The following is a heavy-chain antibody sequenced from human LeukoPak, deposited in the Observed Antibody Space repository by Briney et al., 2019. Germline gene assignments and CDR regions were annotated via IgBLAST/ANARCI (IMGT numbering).Heavy chain of an antibody. J-gene: IGHJ5*02. CDR3: ARDDEEFGELRWFDP. V-gene: IGHV1-2*02. CDR2: INPNSGGT. Sequence: ASVKVSCKASGYTFTGYYMHWVRQAPGQGLEWMGWINPNSGGTNYAQKFRGRVTMTRDTSISTAYMELSRLRSDDTAVYYCARDDEEFGELRWFDPWGQGTLVTVSS. D-gene: IGHD3-10*01. CDR1: GYTFTGYY.